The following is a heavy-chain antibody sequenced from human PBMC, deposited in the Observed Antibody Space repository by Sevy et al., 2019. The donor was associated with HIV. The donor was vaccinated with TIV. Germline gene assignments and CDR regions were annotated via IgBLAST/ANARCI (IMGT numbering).Heavy chain of an antibody. D-gene: IGHD2-2*01. CDR1: GFTFSTYG. CDR2: IRFDGTIQ. CDR3: AKVLHNVVVPAAIDYYYGMDV. J-gene: IGHJ6*02. V-gene: IGHV3-30*02. Sequence: GGSLRLSCAASGFTFSTYGMHWVRQAPGKGLEWVAFIRFDGTIQYYTDSVKGRLTISRDNSKNTLYLQMNSLRSEDTAVYFCAKVLHNVVVPAAIDYYYGMDVWGQGTTVTVSS.